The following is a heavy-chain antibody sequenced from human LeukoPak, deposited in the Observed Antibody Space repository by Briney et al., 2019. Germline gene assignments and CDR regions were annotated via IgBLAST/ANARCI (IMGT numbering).Heavy chain of an antibody. V-gene: IGHV3-7*01. J-gene: IGHJ6*02. Sequence: HLGGSLRLSCAASGFTFSSYWMSWVRPAPGKGLEWVANIKQDGSEKYYVDSVKGRFTISRDNAKNSLYLQMNSLRAEDTAVYYCARGDLGLDYYGMDVWGQGTTVTVSS. CDR2: IKQDGSEK. CDR1: GFTFSSYW. D-gene: IGHD3-3*01. CDR3: ARGDLGLDYYGMDV.